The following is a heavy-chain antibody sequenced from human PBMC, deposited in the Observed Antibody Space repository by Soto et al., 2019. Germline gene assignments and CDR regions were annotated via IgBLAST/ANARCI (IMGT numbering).Heavy chain of an antibody. CDR1: GFTFSSYW. V-gene: IGHV3-74*01. CDR3: ARGIFGVAPVDY. J-gene: IGHJ4*02. CDR2: INSDGSST. D-gene: IGHD3-3*01. Sequence: GGSLRLSCAASGFTFSSYWMHWVRQAPGKGLVWVSRINSDGSSTSYADSVKGRFTISRDNAKNTLYLQMNSLGAEDTAVYYCARGIFGVAPVDYWGQGTLVTVSS.